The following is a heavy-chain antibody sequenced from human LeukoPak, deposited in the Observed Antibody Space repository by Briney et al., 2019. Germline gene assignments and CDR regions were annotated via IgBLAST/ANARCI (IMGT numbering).Heavy chain of an antibody. J-gene: IGHJ4*02. CDR2: ISWNSGSI. CDR1: GFTFDDYA. D-gene: IGHD3-10*01. Sequence: GRSLRLSCAASGFTFDDYAMHWVRQAPGQGLEWVSGISWNSGSIGYAESVKGRFTISRDNAKNSLYLQMNSLRAEDMAVYYCAKDRSRGRFGELSHWGQGTLVTVSS. V-gene: IGHV3-9*03. CDR3: AKDRSRGRFGELSH.